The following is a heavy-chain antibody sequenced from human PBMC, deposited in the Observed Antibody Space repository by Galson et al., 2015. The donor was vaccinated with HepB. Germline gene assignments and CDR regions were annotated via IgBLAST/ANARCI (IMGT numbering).Heavy chain of an antibody. V-gene: IGHV3-15*07. CDR3: TTDGDLGYCISTTCYTVLDN. J-gene: IGHJ4*02. D-gene: IGHD2-2*02. CDR1: GLTFSNAR. CDR2: IKTTTDGGTT. Sequence: SLRLSCAASGLTFSNARMNWVRQAPGKGLEWVGRIKTTTDGGTTDYAAPVKGRFTISRDDSKSTLYLQMNSLKSEDTAVYYCTTDGDLGYCISTTCYTVLDNWGQGTLVTVSS.